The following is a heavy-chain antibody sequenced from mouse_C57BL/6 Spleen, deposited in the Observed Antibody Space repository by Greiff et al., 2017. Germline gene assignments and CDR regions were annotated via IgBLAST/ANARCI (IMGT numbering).Heavy chain of an antibody. CDR2: IDPSDSYT. J-gene: IGHJ1*03. V-gene: IGHV1-69*01. D-gene: IGHD1-1*01. CDR1: GYTFTSYW. CDR3: CLYYYGSSYDWYFDV. Sequence: QVQLKQPGAELVMPGASVKLSCKASGYTFTSYWMHWVKQRPGQGLEWIGEIDPSDSYTNYNQKFKGKSTLTVDKSSSTAYMQLSSLTSEDSAVYYCCLYYYGSSYDWYFDVWGTGTTVTVSS.